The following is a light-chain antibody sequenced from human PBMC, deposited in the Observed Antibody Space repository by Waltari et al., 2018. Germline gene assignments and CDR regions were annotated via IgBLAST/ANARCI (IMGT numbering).Light chain of an antibody. V-gene: IGLV2-8*01. J-gene: IGLJ2*01. CDR1: SSDVGGYNF. CDR2: EVT. CDR3: SSFEGSNNLL. Sequence: QSALTQPPSASGSPGQSVTISCTGTSSDVGGYNFVPWYQQHPGKAPMLLIYEVTKRPSWVPDRFSGSKSGNTASLTVSGLQAEDEADYYCSSFEGSNNLLFGGGTELTVL.